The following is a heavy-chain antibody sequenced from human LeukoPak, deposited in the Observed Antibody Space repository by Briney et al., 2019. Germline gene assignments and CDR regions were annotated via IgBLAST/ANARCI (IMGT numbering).Heavy chain of an antibody. J-gene: IGHJ5*02. Sequence: GGSLRLSCAASGFTFSSYSMNWVRQAPGKGLEWVSYIISSSSITYYADSVKGRFTISRDNAKNSLYLQMNSLRDEDTAVYYCARAYSSGYPGGFDPWGQGTLVTVSS. CDR1: GFTFSSYS. V-gene: IGHV3-48*02. CDR3: ARAYSSGYPGGFDP. D-gene: IGHD6-19*01. CDR2: IISSSSIT.